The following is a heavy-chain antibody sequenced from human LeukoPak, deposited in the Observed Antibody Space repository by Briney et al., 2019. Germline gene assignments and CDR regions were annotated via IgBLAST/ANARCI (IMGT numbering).Heavy chain of an antibody. D-gene: IGHD1-26*01. J-gene: IGHJ4*02. CDR2: INPNSGGT. CDR3: ARVQVPEWELLAHYFDY. V-gene: IGHV1-2*02. Sequence: ASVKVSCKASGYTFTGYYMHWVRLAPGQGLEWMGWINPNSGGTNYAQKFQGRVTMTRDTSISTAYMELSRLRSDDTAVYYCARVQVPEWELLAHYFDYWGQGTLVTVSS. CDR1: GYTFTGYY.